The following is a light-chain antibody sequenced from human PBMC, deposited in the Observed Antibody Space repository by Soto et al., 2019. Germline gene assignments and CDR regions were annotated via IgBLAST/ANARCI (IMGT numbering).Light chain of an antibody. J-gene: IGLJ1*01. Sequence: QSVLRHPASVSGSPGQSLTISCTGTSSDVSTYNYVSWYQQHPGKAPKVMIYEVTYRPSGVSNRFSGSKSGNTASLTISGLQAEDEAEYYCSSYTGSSTLYVFGTGTKVTVL. V-gene: IGLV2-14*01. CDR1: SSDVSTYNY. CDR3: SSYTGSSTLYV. CDR2: EVT.